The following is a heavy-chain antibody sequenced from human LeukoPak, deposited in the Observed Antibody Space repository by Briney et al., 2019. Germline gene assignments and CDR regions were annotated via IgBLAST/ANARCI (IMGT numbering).Heavy chain of an antibody. CDR3: TSRGDDYGDALD. CDR2: IRSKAYGGTT. J-gene: IGHJ4*02. D-gene: IGHD4-17*01. Sequence: LRLSCTASGFTFGDYAMSWVRQAPGKGPEWVGFIRSKAYGGTTEYAASVKGRFTISRDDSKGIAYLQMNSLKTEDTAVYYCTSRGDDYGDALDWGQGTLVTVSS. V-gene: IGHV3-49*04. CDR1: GFTFGDYA.